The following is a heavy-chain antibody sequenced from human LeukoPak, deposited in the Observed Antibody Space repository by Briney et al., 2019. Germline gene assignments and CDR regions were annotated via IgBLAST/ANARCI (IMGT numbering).Heavy chain of an antibody. D-gene: IGHD6-19*01. J-gene: IGHJ3*02. CDR1: DGSISSHY. CDR2: FAYSGTT. CDR3: ARPHSSGWYGVYGI. V-gene: IGHV4-59*08. Sequence: PSETLSLTCTVSDGSISSHYWCWVRQPPGKGLEWIGHFAYSGTTSYNASLKSRVTISVDTSKNQFSLKLTSVTAADTAVYYCARPHSSGWYGVYGIWGQGTMVTVSS.